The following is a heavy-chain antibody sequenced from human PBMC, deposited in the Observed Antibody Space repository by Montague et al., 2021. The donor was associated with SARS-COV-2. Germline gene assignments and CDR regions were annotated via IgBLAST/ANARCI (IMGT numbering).Heavy chain of an antibody. Sequence: SLRLSCPASGFTFSSYVMHWVRQAPGKGLEWVAVISYDGSNKYYADSVKGRFTISRDNSKNTLYLQMNSLRAEDTAVYYCAKDLAVVAATSFDYWGQGTMVTVSS. D-gene: IGHD2-15*01. V-gene: IGHV3-30*04. J-gene: IGHJ4*02. CDR2: ISYDGSNK. CDR3: AKDLAVVAATSFDY. CDR1: GFTFSSYV.